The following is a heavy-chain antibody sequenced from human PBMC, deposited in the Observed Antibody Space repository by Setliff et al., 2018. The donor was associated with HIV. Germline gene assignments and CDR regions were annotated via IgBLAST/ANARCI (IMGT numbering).Heavy chain of an antibody. Sequence: SETLSLTCTVSGGFIGTYYWSWIRQSPGKGLEWIGSVYYTGSTDYNPSLESRVTMSVDTSKNQFSLRLMSLTAADTAIYYCARGRVTLNGVAAGHHYMDVWGKGNTVTVSS. CDR3: ARGRVTLNGVAAGHHYMDV. D-gene: IGHD3-3*01. J-gene: IGHJ6*03. V-gene: IGHV4-59*13. CDR2: VYYTGST. CDR1: GGFIGTYY.